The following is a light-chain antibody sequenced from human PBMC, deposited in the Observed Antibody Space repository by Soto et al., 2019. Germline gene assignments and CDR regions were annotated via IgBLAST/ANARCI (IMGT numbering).Light chain of an antibody. CDR3: QQYNFWPPLT. V-gene: IGKV3-15*01. CDR2: DAS. J-gene: IGKJ4*01. Sequence: EIVMTQSPATLSVSPGERATLSCRASQSVNSNLAWYRQKPGQAPRLLISDASTRATGVPARFSGSGSGTEFPLTISSLQSEDSVIYYCQQYNFWPPLTFGGGTKVEIK. CDR1: QSVNSN.